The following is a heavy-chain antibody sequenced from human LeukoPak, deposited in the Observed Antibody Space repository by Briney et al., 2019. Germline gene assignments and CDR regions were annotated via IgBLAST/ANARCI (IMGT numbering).Heavy chain of an antibody. J-gene: IGHJ2*01. Sequence: PGGSLRLSCAASGFTFSSNWMNWVRQAPGKGLEWVANIKEDGSGTYYVDSVKGRLTISRDNAKNSLYLQVNSLSAEDTAVYYCARVGSGACGGGSCYRPPYWYFDLWGRGTQVTVSS. CDR3: ARVGSGACGGGSCYRPPYWYFDL. CDR2: IKEDGSGT. CDR1: GFTFSSNW. V-gene: IGHV3-7*03. D-gene: IGHD2-15*01.